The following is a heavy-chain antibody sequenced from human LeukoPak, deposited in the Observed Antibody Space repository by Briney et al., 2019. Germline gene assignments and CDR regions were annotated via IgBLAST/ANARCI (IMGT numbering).Heavy chain of an antibody. CDR1: GFSVSNNY. J-gene: IGHJ4*02. V-gene: IGHV3-66*01. Sequence: GGSLRLSCATSGFSVSNNYMSWVRQAPGKGLEWVSVISSAGDTYYADSVKGRFSISRDTSKDTVFLEMNSLRAEDTAVYYCARVGYGSSWGERYYFDHWGQGAQVAVSS. CDR2: ISSAGDT. CDR3: ARVGYGSSWGERYYFDH. D-gene: IGHD6-13*01.